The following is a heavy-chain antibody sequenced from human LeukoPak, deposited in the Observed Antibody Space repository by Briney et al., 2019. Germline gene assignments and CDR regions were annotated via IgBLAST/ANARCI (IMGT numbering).Heavy chain of an antibody. V-gene: IGHV4-59*08. D-gene: IGHD1-20*01. CDR2: IYYSGST. CDR3: ARHSNWNGGVDWFDP. Sequence: SETLSLTCTVSGDSYSSPYWSWIRQPPGKGLEWIGSIYYSGSTYYNPSLKSRVTISIDTSKNQFSLKLNSVTAADTAVYYCARHSNWNGGVDWFDPWGQGTQVTVSS. CDR1: GDSYSSPY. J-gene: IGHJ5*02.